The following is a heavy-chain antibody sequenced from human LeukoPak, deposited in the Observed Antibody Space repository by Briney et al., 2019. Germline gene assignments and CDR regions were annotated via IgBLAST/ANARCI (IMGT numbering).Heavy chain of an antibody. J-gene: IGHJ4*02. CDR3: ARARVITRDFDY. D-gene: IGHD4-17*01. Sequence: SETLSLTCTVSGGSISSYYWSWIRQPPGKGLEWIGYIYYSGSTNYNPSLKSRVTISVDTSKNQFSLKLSSVTAADTAVYYCARARVITRDFDYWGQGTLLTVSS. V-gene: IGHV4-59*01. CDR1: GGSISSYY. CDR2: IYYSGST.